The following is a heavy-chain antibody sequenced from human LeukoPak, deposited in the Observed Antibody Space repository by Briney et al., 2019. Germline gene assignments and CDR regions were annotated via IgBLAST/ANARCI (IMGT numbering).Heavy chain of an antibody. V-gene: IGHV3-23*01. CDR2: ISGSGGST. CDR1: GFTFSSYS. D-gene: IGHD5-12*01. J-gene: IGHJ6*03. CDR3: AKTYYSGYALSYYYYMDV. Sequence: GGSLRLSCAASGFTFSSYSMSWVRQAPGKGLEWVSAISGSGGSTFYADSVKGRFTISRDNSKNTLYLQMNSLRAEDTAVYYCAKTYYSGYALSYYYYMDVWGQGALVTVSS.